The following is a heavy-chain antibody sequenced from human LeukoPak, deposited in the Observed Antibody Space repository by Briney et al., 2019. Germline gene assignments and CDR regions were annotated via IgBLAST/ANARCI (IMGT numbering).Heavy chain of an antibody. V-gene: IGHV3-33*06. D-gene: IGHD1-26*01. CDR3: AKDSNGFSGSNTGGFDY. Sequence: GGSLRLSCAASGFTFSNYGMHWVRQAPGKGLEWVAVIWYDGSNKYYADPVKGRFTISRDNSKNTLYLQMNSLRAEDTALYYCAKDSNGFSGSNTGGFDYWGQGTLVTASS. J-gene: IGHJ4*02. CDR1: GFTFSNYG. CDR2: IWYDGSNK.